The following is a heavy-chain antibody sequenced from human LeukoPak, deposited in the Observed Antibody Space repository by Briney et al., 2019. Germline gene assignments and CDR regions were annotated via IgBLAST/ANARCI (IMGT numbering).Heavy chain of an antibody. Sequence: ASVKVSCKASGYTFTSYGISWVRQAPGQGLEWMGWISAYNGNTNYAQKLQGRVTMTTDTSTSTAYMELRSLRSDDTAVYYCARDSSGYYDFWSGYYWGPGGYWGQGTLVTVSS. D-gene: IGHD3-3*01. CDR1: GYTFTSYG. J-gene: IGHJ4*02. V-gene: IGHV1-18*01. CDR2: ISAYNGNT. CDR3: ARDSSGYYDFWSGYYWGPGGY.